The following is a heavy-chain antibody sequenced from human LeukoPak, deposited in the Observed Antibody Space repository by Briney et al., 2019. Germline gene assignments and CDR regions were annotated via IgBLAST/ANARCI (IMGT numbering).Heavy chain of an antibody. D-gene: IGHD3-10*01. CDR3: ATPARFYYGSGSYYKS. CDR1: GYTLTELS. J-gene: IGHJ5*02. V-gene: IGHV1-24*01. CDR2: FDPEDGET. Sequence: ASVKVSCKVSGYTLTELSMHWVRQAPGKGLEWVGGFDPEDGETIYAQKFQGRVTMTEDTSTDTAYMELSSLRSEDTAVYYCATPARFYYGSGSYYKSWGQGTLVTVSS.